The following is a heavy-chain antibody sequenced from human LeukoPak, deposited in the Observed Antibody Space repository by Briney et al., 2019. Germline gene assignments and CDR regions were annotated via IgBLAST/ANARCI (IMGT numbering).Heavy chain of an antibody. V-gene: IGHV3-49*03. CDR2: IRSKGYGGTT. Sequence: GRSLRLSCTASGFTFGNYAMGWFRQAPGKGLEWISFIRSKGYGGTTEYAASVKGRFTMSRDDSKGIAYLQMDSLKTEDTAVYYCSRNWGSGSFDYWGQGILVTVSS. CDR1: GFTFGNYA. J-gene: IGHJ4*02. D-gene: IGHD7-27*01. CDR3: SRNWGSGSFDY.